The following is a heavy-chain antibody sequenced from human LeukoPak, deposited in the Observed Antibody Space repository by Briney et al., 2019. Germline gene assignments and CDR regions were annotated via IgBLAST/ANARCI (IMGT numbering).Heavy chain of an antibody. CDR3: AKGLEIRSPPEY. CDR1: GFTFSSYA. J-gene: IGHJ4*02. Sequence: GGSLRLSCAASGFTFSSYAMSWVRQAPGKGLEWVSAISGSGGSTYYADSVKGRFTISRDNYTNTLYLQMNSLRDEDTAVYYWAKGLEIRSPPEYWGQGTLVTVSS. V-gene: IGHV3-23*01. CDR2: ISGSGGST.